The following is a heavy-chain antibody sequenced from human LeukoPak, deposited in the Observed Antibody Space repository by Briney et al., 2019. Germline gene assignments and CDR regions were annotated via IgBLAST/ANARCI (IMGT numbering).Heavy chain of an antibody. CDR2: IRYDGSNK. CDR1: GFTFSSYA. J-gene: IGHJ4*02. CDR3: AKDPRRGVGFVGATFDY. D-gene: IGHD1-26*01. V-gene: IGHV3-30*02. Sequence: GGSLRLSCAASGFTFSSYAIHWVRQAPGKGLEWVAFIRYDGSNKYYADSVKGRFTISRDNSKNTLYLQMNSLRAEDTAVYYCAKDPRRGVGFVGATFDYWGQGTLVSVSS.